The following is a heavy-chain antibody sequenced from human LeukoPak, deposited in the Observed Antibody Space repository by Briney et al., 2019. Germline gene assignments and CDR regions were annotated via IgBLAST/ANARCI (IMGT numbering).Heavy chain of an antibody. Sequence: SETLSLTCTVSGGSISFSTYYWGWIRQPPGKGLDWIGSIYYSGNTYYNPSLKSRVTILVDTSKNQFSLKLSSVTAADTAVYYCARVYDILTGYSHFDYWGQGTLVTVSS. J-gene: IGHJ4*02. CDR1: GGSISFSTYY. CDR2: IYYSGNT. D-gene: IGHD3-9*01. CDR3: ARVYDILTGYSHFDY. V-gene: IGHV4-39*07.